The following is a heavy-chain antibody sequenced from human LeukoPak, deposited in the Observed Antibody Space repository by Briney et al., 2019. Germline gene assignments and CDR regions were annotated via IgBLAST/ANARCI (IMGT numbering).Heavy chain of an antibody. CDR2: ISGSGDNT. CDR1: FSPSVYT. CDR3: SKAPVRSWTRFPHGLYYS. J-gene: IGHJ4*02. V-gene: IGHV3-23*01. Sequence: GGSLRLSCVDPLFSPSVYTGCSVCQAPGKGLEWVSGISGSGDNTYYADSVKGRFTISRDNSKNTLKLEMNSLRAEDTAVVFRSKAPVRSWTRFPHGLYYSWGQGTLVTFSS. D-gene: IGHD3/OR15-3a*01.